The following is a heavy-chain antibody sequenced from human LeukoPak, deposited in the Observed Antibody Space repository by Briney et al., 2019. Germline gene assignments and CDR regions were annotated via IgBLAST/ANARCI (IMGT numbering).Heavy chain of an antibody. CDR2: IYPGDSDT. CDR3: ARHDCSSTSCPHYYIDV. CDR1: GYSFTSYW. J-gene: IGHJ6*03. V-gene: IGHV5-51*01. D-gene: IGHD2-2*01. Sequence: GESLKISCKDSGYSFTSYWIGWVRQMPGKGLEWMGIIYPGDSDTRYSPSFQGQVTISPDKSISTAYLQWSSLKASDTAMYYSARHDCSSTSCPHYYIDVWGKRTTVTVSS.